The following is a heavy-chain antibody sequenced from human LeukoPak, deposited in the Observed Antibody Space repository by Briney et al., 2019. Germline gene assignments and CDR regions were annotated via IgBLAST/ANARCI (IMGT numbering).Heavy chain of an antibody. CDR3: ARARGNTYGYLEY. CDR2: INGDASST. CDR1: GLTLSGYW. Sequence: GGSLRLSCAASGLTLSGYWMHWVRHAPGKGLVWVSRINGDASSTSYADSVKGRFTISRNNAKSTLYLQMNSLRVEDTAVYYCARARGNTYGYLEYWGQGTLVTVAS. D-gene: IGHD5-18*01. J-gene: IGHJ4*02. V-gene: IGHV3-74*01.